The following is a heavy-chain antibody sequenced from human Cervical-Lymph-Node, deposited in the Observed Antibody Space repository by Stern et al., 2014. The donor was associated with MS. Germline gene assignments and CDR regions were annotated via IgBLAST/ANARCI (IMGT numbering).Heavy chain of an antibody. J-gene: IGHJ4*02. CDR3: ARQRYFDY. CDR1: GYRFTSYW. Sequence: VQLVESGAEVKKPGESLKISCQGSGYRFTSYWVGWVRQMPGKGLEWMGTIYPSDSDVRYSPSFQGQVTISADKSSSTAYLQWNNLKASDTAIYYCARQRYFDYWGQGTLVTVSS. V-gene: IGHV5-51*01. CDR2: IYPSDSDV.